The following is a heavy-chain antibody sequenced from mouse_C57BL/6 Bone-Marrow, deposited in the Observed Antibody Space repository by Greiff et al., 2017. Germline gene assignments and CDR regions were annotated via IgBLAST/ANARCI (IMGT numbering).Heavy chain of an antibody. CDR3: ASFYYYGSSYDY. D-gene: IGHD1-1*01. J-gene: IGHJ2*01. CDR1: GYTFTSYG. V-gene: IGHV1-81*01. CDR2: VYPRSGNT. Sequence: VQLQQSGAELARPGASVTLSCKASGYTFTSYGISWVKQRTGQGLEWIGEVYPRSGNTYYNEKFKGKATLTADKSSSTAYMELHSLTSEDSAVYFCASFYYYGSSYDYWCQGTTLTVSS.